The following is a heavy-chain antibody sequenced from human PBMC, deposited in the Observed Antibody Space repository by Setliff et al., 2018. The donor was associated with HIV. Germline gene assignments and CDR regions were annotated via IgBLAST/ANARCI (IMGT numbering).Heavy chain of an antibody. Sequence: SETLSLTCTVSGGSISSYYRSWIRQPAGKGLEWIGRIYTSGSTNYNPSLKSRVTMSVDTSKNQFSLKLSSVTAADTAVYYCARGHPNSSRSSLVYWGQGTLVTVSS. CDR1: GGSISSYY. CDR2: IYTSGST. J-gene: IGHJ4*02. V-gene: IGHV4-4*07. CDR3: ARGHPNSSRSSLVY. D-gene: IGHD6-6*01.